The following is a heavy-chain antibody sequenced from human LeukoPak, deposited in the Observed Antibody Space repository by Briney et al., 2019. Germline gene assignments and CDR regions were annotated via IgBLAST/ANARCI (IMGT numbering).Heavy chain of an antibody. Sequence: PPGGSLRLSCAASGFTFSSYWMSWVRQAPGKGLEWVANIKQDGSEKYYVDSVKGRFTISRDNAKNSLYLQMNSLRAEDTAVYYCARDALFWSGFYYHYYMDVWGKGTTVTVSS. CDR2: IKQDGSEK. V-gene: IGHV3-7*01. CDR1: GFTFSSYW. D-gene: IGHD3-3*01. CDR3: ARDALFWSGFYYHYYMDV. J-gene: IGHJ6*03.